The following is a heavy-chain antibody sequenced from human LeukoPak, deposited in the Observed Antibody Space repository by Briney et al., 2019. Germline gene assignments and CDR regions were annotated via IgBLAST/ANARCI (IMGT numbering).Heavy chain of an antibody. CDR2: IYYNGDT. J-gene: IGHJ5*02. CDR3: MRGPYGSSISNWFDP. CDR1: GDSITGYS. Sequence: SETLSLTCSVSGDSITGYSWSWIRQTPGKGLEWIGYIYYNGDTHYNPSLNSRLSMSVDTPKKQFSLNLRSVTAADTAVYYCMRGPYGSSISNWFDPWGQGLLVTVSS. D-gene: IGHD3-10*01. V-gene: IGHV4-59*01.